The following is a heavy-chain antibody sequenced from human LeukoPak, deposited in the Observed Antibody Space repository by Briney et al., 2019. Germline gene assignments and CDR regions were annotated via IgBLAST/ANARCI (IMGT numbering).Heavy chain of an antibody. CDR2: IYYSGST. V-gene: IGHV4-39*07. CDR1: GGSISSSSYY. Sequence: SETLSLTCTVSGGSISSSSYYWGWIRQPPGKGLEWIGSIYYSGSTYYNPSLKSRVTISVDTSKKQFSLKLSSVTAADTAVYYCARGDEYSSGWYFDYWGQGTLVTVAS. CDR3: ARGDEYSSGWYFDY. D-gene: IGHD6-19*01. J-gene: IGHJ4*02.